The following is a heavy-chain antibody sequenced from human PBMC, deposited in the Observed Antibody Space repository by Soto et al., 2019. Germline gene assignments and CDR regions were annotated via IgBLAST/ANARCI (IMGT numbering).Heavy chain of an antibody. Sequence: PSETLSLTCAVSGGSLSSSAYSWSWIRQPPEKGLEWIGFIYQSGSTYYNPSLKSRVTMSLDRPKNQFSLKLSSVTAADTAVYYCARELLFYDSDGFSWDDAFDIWGQGTMVTVSS. J-gene: IGHJ3*02. CDR1: GGSLSSSAYS. CDR3: ARELLFYDSDGFSWDDAFDI. V-gene: IGHV4-30-2*01. D-gene: IGHD3-22*01. CDR2: IYQSGST.